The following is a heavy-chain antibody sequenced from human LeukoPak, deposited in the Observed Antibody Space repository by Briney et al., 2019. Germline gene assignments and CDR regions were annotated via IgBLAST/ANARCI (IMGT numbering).Heavy chain of an antibody. V-gene: IGHV3-23*01. J-gene: IGHJ4*02. D-gene: IGHD3-22*01. Sequence: GGSLRLSCAASGFTLGSYAMSWVRQAPGKGLEWVSAISGSGGSTYYADSVKGRFTISRDNAKNSLYLQMNSLRAEDTAVYYCARDPKYYYDSSGYLDYWGQGTLVTVSS. CDR3: ARDPKYYYDSSGYLDY. CDR2: ISGSGGST. CDR1: GFTLGSYA.